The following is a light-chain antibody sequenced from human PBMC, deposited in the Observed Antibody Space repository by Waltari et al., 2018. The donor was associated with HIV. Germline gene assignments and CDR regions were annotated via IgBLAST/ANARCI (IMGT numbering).Light chain of an antibody. Sequence: EIVFTQSPGPLSLSPGEGATLSCRASQSVSSKYFAWYQKKPGQAPRLLIYGASSRATGTADRFSGSASGTDFTLTSSRLEPEDVAVYYCQQYGTSPKTFGPGTKVDIK. J-gene: IGKJ3*01. CDR1: QSVSSKY. CDR2: GAS. CDR3: QQYGTSPKT. V-gene: IGKV3-20*01.